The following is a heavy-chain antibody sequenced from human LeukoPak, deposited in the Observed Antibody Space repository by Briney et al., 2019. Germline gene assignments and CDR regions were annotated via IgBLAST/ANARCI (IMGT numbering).Heavy chain of an antibody. J-gene: IGHJ6*03. Sequence: ASVKVSCKASGYTFTGYYMHWVRQAPGQGLEWMGWINPNSGGTNYAQKFQGRVTMTRDTSISTAYMELSRLRSDDTAVYYCARSKGSSWPYYYYYYMDVWGKGTTVTVSS. CDR3: ARSKGSSWPYYYYYYMDV. CDR2: INPNSGGT. CDR1: GYTFTGYY. V-gene: IGHV1-2*02. D-gene: IGHD6-13*01.